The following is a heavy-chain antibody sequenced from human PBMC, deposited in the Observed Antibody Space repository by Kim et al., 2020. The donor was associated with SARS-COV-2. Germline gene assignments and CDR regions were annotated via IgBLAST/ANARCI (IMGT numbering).Heavy chain of an antibody. J-gene: IGHJ6*02. CDR2: ISAYNVNT. CDR1: GYTFTSYG. D-gene: IGHD6-13*01. V-gene: IGHV1-18*01. Sequence: ASVKVSCKASGYTFTSYGISWVRQAPGQGLEWMGWISAYNVNTNYAQKLQGRVTMTTDTATSTAYMELRSLRSDDTAVYYCARLSIAATRRELMIYYYYGLDVWGQGTTATVSS. CDR3: ARLSIAATRRELMIYYYYGLDV.